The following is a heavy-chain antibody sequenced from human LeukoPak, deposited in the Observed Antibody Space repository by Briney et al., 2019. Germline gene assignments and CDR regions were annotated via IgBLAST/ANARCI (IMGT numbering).Heavy chain of an antibody. CDR1: GFTFSSYA. V-gene: IGHV3-23*01. D-gene: IGHD5-18*01. J-gene: IGHJ4*02. CDR3: AKDQEYSYNAARGSFDY. Sequence: GGSLRLSCAASGFTFSSYAMSWVRQVPGKGLEWVSDMSGSGNSTFYADSVKGRFTISRDNSKNTLYLQMNSLRVEDTAIYYCAKDQEYSYNAARGSFDYWGQGTLVTVSS. CDR2: MSGSGNST.